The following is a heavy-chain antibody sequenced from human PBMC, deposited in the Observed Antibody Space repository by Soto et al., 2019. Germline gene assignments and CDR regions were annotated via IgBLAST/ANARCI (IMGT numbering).Heavy chain of an antibody. Sequence: QVQLQESGPGLVKPSETLSLTCTVSGGSISSYYWSWIRQPPGKGLEWIGYIYYSGSTNYNPSLKSHVTITVDTSKNQFSLKLSSVTAADTAVYYCAREYYYDSSGLLRSAFDIWGQGTMVTVSS. CDR3: AREYYYDSSGLLRSAFDI. CDR1: GGSISSYY. J-gene: IGHJ3*02. V-gene: IGHV4-59*01. CDR2: IYYSGST. D-gene: IGHD3-22*01.